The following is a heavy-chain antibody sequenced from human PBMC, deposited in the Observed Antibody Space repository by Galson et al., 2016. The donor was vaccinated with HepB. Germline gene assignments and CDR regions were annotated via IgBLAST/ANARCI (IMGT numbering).Heavy chain of an antibody. CDR2: IDKDGTLK. J-gene: IGHJ4*02. V-gene: IGHV3-7*01. Sequence: SLRLSCAASGFAFSVYWMAWVRQAPGKGLEWVATIDKDGTLKLYVDSVKGRFTISRDNAKNSVYLQMNSLRVEDTAVYYCAREDWGLSDSWDQGTLVTVSS. CDR3: AREDWGLSDS. CDR1: GFAFSVYW. D-gene: IGHD3/OR15-3a*01.